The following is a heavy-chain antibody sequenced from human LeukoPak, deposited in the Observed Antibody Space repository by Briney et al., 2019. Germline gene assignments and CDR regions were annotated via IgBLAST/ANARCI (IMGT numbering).Heavy chain of an antibody. CDR1: GFTVSSNY. J-gene: IGHJ4*02. Sequence: PGGSLRLSCAASGFTVSSNYMSWVRQAPGKGLEWVSVISGSDGTTFYADSVKGRFTISRDNSKNTLFLQMNTLGAGDTAVYYCARSMTTLLGRGENPDYWGQGTLVTVSS. CDR3: ARSMTTLLGRGENPDY. D-gene: IGHD4-11*01. V-gene: IGHV3-53*01. CDR2: ISGSDGTT.